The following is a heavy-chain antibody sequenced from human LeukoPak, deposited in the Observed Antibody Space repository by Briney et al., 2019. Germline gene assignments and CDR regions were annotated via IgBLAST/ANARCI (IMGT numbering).Heavy chain of an antibody. J-gene: IGHJ4*02. CDR3: ATSSAGFGC. Sequence: GGSLRLSCAASGFTINNYWMAWVRQAPGKGLEWVANIKPDGSAKYYVDSVKGRFTISRDNAKNSLYLQMNSLRAEDTSVYYCATSSAGFGCWGQGTLVTVSS. D-gene: IGHD1-14*01. V-gene: IGHV3-7*01. CDR1: GFTINNYW. CDR2: IKPDGSAK.